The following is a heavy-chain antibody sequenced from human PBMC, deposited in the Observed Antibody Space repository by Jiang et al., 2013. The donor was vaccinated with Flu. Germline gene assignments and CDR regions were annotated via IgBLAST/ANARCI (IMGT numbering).Heavy chain of an antibody. CDR1: GYSISGAYY. V-gene: IGHV4-38-2*01. CDR2: IYHSGST. Sequence: PGLVKPSETLSLTCALSGYSISGAYYWGWIRQPPGKGLEWIGSIYHSGSTYYSPSLKSRVTISVDTSKNQFSLKLTSVTAADTAVYYCARGLRGIDDYDLWGQGTMVTVSS. D-gene: IGHD2-15*01. J-gene: IGHJ3*01. CDR3: ARGLRGIDDYDL.